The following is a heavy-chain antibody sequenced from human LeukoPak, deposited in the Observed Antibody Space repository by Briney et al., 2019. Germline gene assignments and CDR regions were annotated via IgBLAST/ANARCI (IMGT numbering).Heavy chain of an antibody. CDR1: GYTFTSYD. J-gene: IGHJ6*03. Sequence: ASVKVSCKASGYTFTSYDINWVRQATGQGLEWMGWMNPNSGNTGYAQKFQGRVTMTRNTSISTAYMELSSLRSEDTAVYYCARGEYQWLTQNYYYYYMDVWGKGTTVTVS. CDR2: MNPNSGNT. V-gene: IGHV1-8*01. CDR3: ARGEYQWLTQNYYYYYMDV. D-gene: IGHD6-19*01.